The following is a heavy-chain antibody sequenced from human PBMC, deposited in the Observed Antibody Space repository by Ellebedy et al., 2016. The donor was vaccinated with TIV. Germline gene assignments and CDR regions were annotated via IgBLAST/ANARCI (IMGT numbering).Heavy chain of an antibody. D-gene: IGHD6-6*01. CDR1: GFTFSAYW. Sequence: GGSLRLSCAASGFTFSAYWMSWVRQAPGKGLEWVANIKQDGTKTYHVDSVKGRFTISRDNARSLLYLQMNGLRAEDTAVYYCASLAGRQRYNDWGQGTLVTVST. CDR2: IKQDGTKT. CDR3: ASLAGRQRYND. J-gene: IGHJ4*02. V-gene: IGHV3-7*01.